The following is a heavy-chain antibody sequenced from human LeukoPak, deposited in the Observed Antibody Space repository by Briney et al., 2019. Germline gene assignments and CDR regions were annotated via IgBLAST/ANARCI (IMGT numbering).Heavy chain of an antibody. CDR1: GGSISSGGYY. CDR2: IYHSGST. V-gene: IGHV4-30-2*01. Sequence: PSETLSLTCTVSGGSISSGGYYWSWIRQPPGKGLEWIGYIYHSGSTYYNPFLKSRVTISVDRSKNQFSLKLSSVTAADTAVYYCASSPPSSADAFDIWGQGTMVTVSS. J-gene: IGHJ3*02. CDR3: ASSPPSSADAFDI.